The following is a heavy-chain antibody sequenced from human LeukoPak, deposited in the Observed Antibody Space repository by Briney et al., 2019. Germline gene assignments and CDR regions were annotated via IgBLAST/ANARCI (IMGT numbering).Heavy chain of an antibody. CDR2: IKQDGSEK. CDR1: GFTFSRYW. V-gene: IGHV3-7*02. CDR3: AGAMYSGSFDP. D-gene: IGHD1-26*01. J-gene: IGHJ5*02. Sequence: GGSLRLSCAASGFTFSRYWMNGVRQAPGKGLEWVANIKQDGSEKYYVDSVKGRCTISRDNAKNSLYLQMNSLRVEDTAVYYCAGAMYSGSFDPWGQGTLVTVSS.